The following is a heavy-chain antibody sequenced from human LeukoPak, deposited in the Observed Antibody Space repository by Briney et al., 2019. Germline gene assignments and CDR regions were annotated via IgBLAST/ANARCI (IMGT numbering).Heavy chain of an antibody. CDR1: GFTFSRFW. Sequence: GGSLRLSCVASGFTFSRFWMSCVRQAPGKGLEWVANIKQDGSEKNYVDSVKGRFTISRDNAKNSLFLQMNSLRAEDTAVYYCAMGDTFDIWGQGTMVTVSS. CDR2: IKQDGSEK. J-gene: IGHJ3*02. CDR3: AMGDTFDI. V-gene: IGHV3-7*01.